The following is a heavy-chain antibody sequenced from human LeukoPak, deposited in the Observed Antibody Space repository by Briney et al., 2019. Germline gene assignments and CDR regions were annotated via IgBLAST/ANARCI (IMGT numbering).Heavy chain of an antibody. J-gene: IGHJ4*02. D-gene: IGHD3-3*01. CDR3: ATTIFGRVY. CDR2: ISGSGGST. V-gene: IGHV3-23*01. Sequence: GGSLRLSCAASGFTFSSYAMNWVRQAPGKGLEWVSGISGSGGSTYYADSVKGRFTISRDNSKNTPYLQMNSLRAEDTAVFYCATTIFGRVYWGQGTLVTVSS. CDR1: GFTFSSYA.